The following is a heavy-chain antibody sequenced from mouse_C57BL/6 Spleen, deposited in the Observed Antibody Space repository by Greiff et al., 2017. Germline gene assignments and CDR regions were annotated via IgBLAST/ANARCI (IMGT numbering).Heavy chain of an antibody. CDR1: GFTFSDYG. CDR3: ARPSEGYAMDY. Sequence: EVMLVESGGGLVKPGGSLKLSCAASGFTFSDYGMHWVRQAPEKGLEWVAYISSGSSTIYYADTVKGRFTISRDNAKNTLFLQMTSLRSEDTAMYYCARPSEGYAMDYWGQGTSVTVSS. V-gene: IGHV5-17*01. CDR2: ISSGSSTI. J-gene: IGHJ4*01.